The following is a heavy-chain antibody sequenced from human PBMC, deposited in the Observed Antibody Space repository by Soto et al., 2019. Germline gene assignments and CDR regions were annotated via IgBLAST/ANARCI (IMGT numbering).Heavy chain of an antibody. Sequence: QVQLVESGGGLVKPGGSLRLSCAASGFTFTDFYMTWIRQTPGKGLEWLSYISGSGGDISYADSVKGRFTISRDNAKNSMYLYMTSLRAEDTAIYYCARTARLPDSWGQGTLVTVSS. CDR3: ARTARLPDS. D-gene: IGHD2-21*02. CDR2: ISGSGGDI. J-gene: IGHJ4*02. V-gene: IGHV3-11*01. CDR1: GFTFTDFY.